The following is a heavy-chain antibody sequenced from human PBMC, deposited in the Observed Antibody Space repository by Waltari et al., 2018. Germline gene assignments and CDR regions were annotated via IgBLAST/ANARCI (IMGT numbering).Heavy chain of an antibody. CDR2: IDWDDDK. D-gene: IGHD2-15*01. Sequence: QVTLKESGPALVKPTQTLTLTCTFSGFSLSTSGMRVSWIRQPPGKALVWLARIDWDDDKFYSTSLKTRLTISKDTSKNQVVLTMTNMDPVDTATYYCARIQDNYYMDVWGKGTTVTVSS. J-gene: IGHJ6*03. V-gene: IGHV2-70*04. CDR1: GFSLSTSGMR. CDR3: ARIQDNYYMDV.